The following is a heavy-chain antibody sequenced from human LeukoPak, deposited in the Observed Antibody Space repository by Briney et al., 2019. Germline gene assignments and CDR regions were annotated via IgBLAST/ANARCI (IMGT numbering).Heavy chain of an antibody. V-gene: IGHV3-23*01. CDR1: GFTFSSYA. D-gene: IGHD3-22*01. CDR3: AKGDYYDSSGYYGEYYFDY. CDR2: ISGSGGST. Sequence: PGGSLRLSCAASGFTFSSYAMSWVRQAPGKGLEWASAISGSGGSTYYADSVKGRFTISRDNSKNTLYLQMNSLRAEDTAVYYCAKGDYYDSSGYYGEYYFDYWGQGTLVTVSS. J-gene: IGHJ4*02.